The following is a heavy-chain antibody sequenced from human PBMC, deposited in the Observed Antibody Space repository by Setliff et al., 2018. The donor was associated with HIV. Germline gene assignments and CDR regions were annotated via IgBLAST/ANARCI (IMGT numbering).Heavy chain of an antibody. V-gene: IGHV4-34*01. J-gene: IGHJ4*02. CDR1: GASFSGYF. CDR3: ATLSGPVDH. CDR2: INHVGST. D-gene: IGHD3-3*01. Sequence: SETLSLTCTLYGASFSGYFWSWIRQPPGKGLEWIGEINHVGSTNFNPSLKGRVTISVDMSKRQFSLHLTSVTAADTAVYYCATLSGPVDHWGQGTLVTVSS.